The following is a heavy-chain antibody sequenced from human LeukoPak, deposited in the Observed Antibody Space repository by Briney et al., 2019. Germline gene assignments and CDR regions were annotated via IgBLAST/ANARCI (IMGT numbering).Heavy chain of an antibody. V-gene: IGHV3-23*01. D-gene: IGHD3-10*01. CDR2: ISGSGGST. CDR1: GLTFSSFA. CDR3: ASTLLWFGELFSPFDY. Sequence: PGGSLRLSCATSGLTFSSFAMSWVRQAPGKGLEWVSAISGSGGSTYFADSVKGRFTISRDNAKNSLYLQMNSLRAEDTAVYYCASTLLWFGELFSPFDYWGQGTLVTVSS. J-gene: IGHJ4*02.